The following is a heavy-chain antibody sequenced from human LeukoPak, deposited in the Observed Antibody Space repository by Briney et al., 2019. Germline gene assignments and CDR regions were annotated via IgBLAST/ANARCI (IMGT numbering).Heavy chain of an antibody. CDR1: GYIFIGYY. V-gene: IGHV1-2*02. CDR3: ARDIVGDYYGMDV. CDR2: INPNSGGI. J-gene: IGHJ6*02. Sequence: ASVKVSCKASGYIFIGYYIIWVRQAPGQGLEWMGWINPNSGGIKYAQKFQGRVTMTRDTSISTAYVELSRLRSDDTAVYYCARDIVGDYYGMDVWGQGTTVTVSS. D-gene: IGHD2-15*01.